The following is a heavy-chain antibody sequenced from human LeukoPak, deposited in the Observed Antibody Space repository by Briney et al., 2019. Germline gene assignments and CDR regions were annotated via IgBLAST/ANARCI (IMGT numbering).Heavy chain of an antibody. CDR2: ISSSGDIV. J-gene: IGHJ4*02. CDR1: EFTFSGYD. V-gene: IGHV3-23*01. Sequence: TGGSLRLSCAASEFTFSGYDMHWVRQAPGRGLEWVSCISSSGDIVYYADSVKGRFTISRDNSKNTLYLQMNSLRAEDTAVYYCAKAHHGDYFFYFDYWGQGTLVTVSS. CDR3: AKAHHGDYFFYFDY. D-gene: IGHD4-17*01.